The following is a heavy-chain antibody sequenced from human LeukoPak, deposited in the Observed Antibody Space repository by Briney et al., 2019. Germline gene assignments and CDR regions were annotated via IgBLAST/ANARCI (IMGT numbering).Heavy chain of an antibody. V-gene: IGHV4-39*07. CDR3: ARLVRGGYDY. D-gene: IGHD3-10*01. Sequence: PSETLSLTCTVSGGSISSSGFYWGWIRQPPGKGLECIGSIYYSGSPYYNPSLNSRVTISVDTSKNQFSLKLSSVTAADTAVYYCARLVRGGYDYWGQGTLVTVSS. J-gene: IGHJ4*02. CDR2: IYYSGSP. CDR1: GGSISSSGFY.